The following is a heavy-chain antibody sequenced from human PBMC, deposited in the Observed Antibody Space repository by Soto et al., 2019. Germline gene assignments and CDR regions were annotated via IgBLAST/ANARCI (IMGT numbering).Heavy chain of an antibody. CDR3: ARDIYSYGSVGTPDI. CDR2: ISNDGNRQ. CDR1: GFSFSSQA. D-gene: IGHD5-18*01. V-gene: IGHV3-30-3*01. J-gene: IGHJ3*02. Sequence: QEQLMESGGGVVQPGRSLRLSCVASGFSFSSQAMHWVRQAPGKGLEWVAAISNDGNRQLYADSVKDRFTISRDNSRNTLDLQMNNLRTEDTVVYFCARDIYSYGSVGTPDIWGQGTMVTVSS.